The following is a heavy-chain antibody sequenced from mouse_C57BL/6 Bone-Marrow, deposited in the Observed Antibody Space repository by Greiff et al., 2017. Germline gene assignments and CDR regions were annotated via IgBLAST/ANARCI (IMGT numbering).Heavy chain of an antibody. CDR3: ARDYGNAYYAMDY. CDR2: IDPSDSYT. D-gene: IGHD2-4*01. CDR1: GYTFTSYW. J-gene: IGHJ4*01. V-gene: IGHV1-69*01. Sequence: QVQLQQPGAELVMPGASVKLSCKASGYTFTSYWMHWVKQRPGQGLEWIGEIDPSDSYTNYNQKFKGKSTLTVDKSSSTAYMQLSSLTSEDSAVYSGARDYGNAYYAMDYWGQGTSVTVSS.